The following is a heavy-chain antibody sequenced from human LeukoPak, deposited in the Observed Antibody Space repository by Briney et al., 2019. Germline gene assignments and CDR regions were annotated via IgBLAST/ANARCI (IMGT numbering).Heavy chain of an antibody. V-gene: IGHV4-34*01. CDR3: ARVDYGDYSFDY. J-gene: IGHJ4*02. Sequence: SETLSLTCAVYGGSFSGYYWSWIRQPPGKGLEWIGEINHSGSTNYNPSLKSRVTISVDTSKNQFSLKLSSVTAAGTAVYYCARVDYGDYSFDYWGQGTLVTVSS. CDR2: INHSGST. D-gene: IGHD4-17*01. CDR1: GGSFSGYY.